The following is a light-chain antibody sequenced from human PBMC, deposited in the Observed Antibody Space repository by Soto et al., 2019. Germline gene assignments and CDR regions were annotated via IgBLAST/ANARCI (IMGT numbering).Light chain of an antibody. Sequence: DIQMTQSPSSLSASLGDRVPITCRASQSISSYLNWYQQKPGKAPKLLIYAASSLQSGVPSRFSGSGSGTEFTLTISSLQPEDFATYYCQQLNSYPRTFGGGTKVDIK. CDR3: QQLNSYPRT. CDR1: QSISSY. CDR2: AAS. J-gene: IGKJ4*01. V-gene: IGKV1-39*01.